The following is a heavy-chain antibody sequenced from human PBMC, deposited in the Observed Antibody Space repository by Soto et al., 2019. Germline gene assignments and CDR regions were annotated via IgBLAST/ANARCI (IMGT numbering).Heavy chain of an antibody. J-gene: IGHJ4*02. Sequence: ESGPTLVNPTQTLTLTCSFSGFSLTTSGVGVGWVRQPPEKTLEWLALIFWDDDKRYSPSLRSRLTIAKDTSKNQVVLTLTNVEPVDTATYYCARILTATGGHFDSWGQGALVTVSS. CDR3: ARILTATGGHFDS. CDR1: GFSLTTSGVG. D-gene: IGHD2-8*02. CDR2: IFWDDDK. V-gene: IGHV2-5*02.